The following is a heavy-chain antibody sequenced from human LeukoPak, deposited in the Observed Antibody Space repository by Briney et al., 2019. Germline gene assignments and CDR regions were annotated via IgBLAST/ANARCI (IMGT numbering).Heavy chain of an antibody. J-gene: IGHJ4*02. Sequence: GGSLRLSCAASGFTFSSYWMSWVRQAPGKGLEWVANIKQDGSEKYYVDSVKGRFTISRDNAKNSLYLQMNSLRAKDTAVYYCARAITGYSYGYGFDYWGQGTLVTVSS. D-gene: IGHD5-18*01. CDR3: ARAITGYSYGYGFDY. CDR2: IKQDGSEK. V-gene: IGHV3-7*01. CDR1: GFTFSSYW.